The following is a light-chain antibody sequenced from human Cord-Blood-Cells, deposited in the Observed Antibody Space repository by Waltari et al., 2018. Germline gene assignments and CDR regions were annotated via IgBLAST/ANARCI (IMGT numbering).Light chain of an antibody. V-gene: IGLV2-14*01. CDR2: ECS. CDR3: SSYTSSSTCA. CDR1: SSDVGGYNH. J-gene: IGLJ1*01. Sequence: SALTQPASVSGSPGHSFTISCTGTSSDVGGYNHLSWYQQHPGKAPNLMIYECSNRPSGVSTRFSGSKSGNTASLTISGLQAEYEADYYCSSYTSSSTCAFGTGTKLTVL.